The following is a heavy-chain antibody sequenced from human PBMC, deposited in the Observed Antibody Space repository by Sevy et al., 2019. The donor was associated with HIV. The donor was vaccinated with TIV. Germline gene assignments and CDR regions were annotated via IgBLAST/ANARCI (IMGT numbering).Heavy chain of an antibody. J-gene: IGHJ4*02. CDR1: GFTFSSYW. D-gene: IGHD6-19*01. CDR3: ARDDRPSGWLFDY. CDR2: INRDGSTK. Sequence: GGSLRLSCAASGFTFSSYWMTWVRQAPGKGLEWVANINRDGSTKTYVDSVKGRFTISRDNAKNSLYLEMNSLGAEDTAVYYCARDDRPSGWLFDYWGQGTLVTVSS. V-gene: IGHV3-7*01.